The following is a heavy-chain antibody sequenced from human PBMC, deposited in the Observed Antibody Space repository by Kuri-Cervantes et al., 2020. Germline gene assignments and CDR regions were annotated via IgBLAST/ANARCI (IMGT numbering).Heavy chain of an antibody. CDR1: GGSISSSSYY. CDR2: IYYSGST. V-gene: IGHV4-39*07. D-gene: IGHD3-9*01. CDR3: ARPYELRYFDWPPMDV. Sequence: ESLKISCTVSGGSISSSSYYWGRIRQPPGKGLEWIGSIYYSGSTYYNPSLKSRVTLSVDTSKNQFSLKLSSVTAADTAVYYCARPYELRYFDWPPMDVWGQGTTVTVSS. J-gene: IGHJ6*02.